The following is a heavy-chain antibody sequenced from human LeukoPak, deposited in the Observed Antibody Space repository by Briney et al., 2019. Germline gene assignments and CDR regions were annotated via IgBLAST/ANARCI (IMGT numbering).Heavy chain of an antibody. V-gene: IGHV1-69*13. CDR2: IIPLFGVA. CDR1: GGTFSSYA. CDR3: ARSLMAAELDC. D-gene: IGHD5-24*01. J-gene: IGHJ4*02. Sequence: SVKVSCKASGGTFSSYAISWVRQAPGQGLEWMGGIIPLFGVANYAQKFQGRVTITADESTSTAYMELSSLRSEDTAVYYCARSLMAAELDCWGQGTLVTVSS.